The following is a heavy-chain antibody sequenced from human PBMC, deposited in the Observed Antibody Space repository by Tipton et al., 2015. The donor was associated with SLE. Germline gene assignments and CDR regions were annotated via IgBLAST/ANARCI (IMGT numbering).Heavy chain of an antibody. CDR3: ARGGGFHLGRCDY. D-gene: IGHD2-15*01. CDR2: ISSTGDI. V-gene: IGHV3-21*01. J-gene: IGHJ4*02. CDR1: GFIISIFS. Sequence: SLRLSCSASGFIISIFSMNWVRQAPGKGLEWVSSISSTGDIYYADSVRGRFTISRDSPRNSVYLEMNSLTAEDTAIDFCARGGGFHLGRCDYWGRGTLVTVSS.